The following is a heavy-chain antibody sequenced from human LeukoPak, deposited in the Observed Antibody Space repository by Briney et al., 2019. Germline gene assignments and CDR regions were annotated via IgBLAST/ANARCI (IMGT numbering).Heavy chain of an antibody. CDR3: ARADNLNAFDY. D-gene: IGHD1-1*01. V-gene: IGHV4-31*03. Sequence: SETLSLTCTVSGGSISSGGYFWSWIRQHPGKGLEWIGSISSSGSTLYSPSLKRRVTISVDTSKNQFSLNLSSVTAADTAVHYCARADNLNAFDYWGQGTRVTVSS. J-gene: IGHJ4*02. CDR2: ISSSGST. CDR1: GGSISSGGYF.